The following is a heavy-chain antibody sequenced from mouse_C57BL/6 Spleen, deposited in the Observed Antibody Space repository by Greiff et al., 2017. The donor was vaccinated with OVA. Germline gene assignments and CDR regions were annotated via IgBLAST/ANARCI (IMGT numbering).Heavy chain of an antibody. V-gene: IGHV5-4*01. J-gene: IGHJ4*01. Sequence: EEKGVGSGGGLVKPGGSLNPSFPSSGFTFSSYAMSWVRQTPEKRLEWVATISDGGSYTYYPDNVKGRFTISRDNAKNNLYLQMSHLKSEDTAMYYCARDSPAYYSNYKAMDYWGQGTSVTVSS. CDR1: GFTFSSYA. CDR2: ISDGGSYT. CDR3: ARDSPAYYSNYKAMDY. D-gene: IGHD2-5*01.